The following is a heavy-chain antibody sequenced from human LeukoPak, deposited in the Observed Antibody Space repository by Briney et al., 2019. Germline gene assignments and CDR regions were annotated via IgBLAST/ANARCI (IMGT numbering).Heavy chain of an antibody. J-gene: IGHJ4*02. V-gene: IGHV4-34*01. CDR2: INHSGST. CDR3: ARVVRGYSYGSWYFDY. D-gene: IGHD5-18*01. Sequence: SETLSLTCAVYGGSFNGYYWSWIRQPPGKGLEWIGEINHSGSTNYNPSLKSRVTISVDTSKNQFSLKLSSVTAADTAVYYCARVVRGYSYGSWYFDYWGQGTLVTVSS. CDR1: GGSFNGYY.